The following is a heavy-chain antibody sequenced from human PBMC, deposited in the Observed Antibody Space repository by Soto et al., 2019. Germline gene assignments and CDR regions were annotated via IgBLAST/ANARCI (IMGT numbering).Heavy chain of an antibody. Sequence: SETLSLTCTVSGGSISSGDYYWSWIRQPPGKGLEWIGYIYYSGSTYYNPSLKSRVTISVDTSKNQFSLKLSSVTAADTAVYYCAREVLRFLEWPGTNDGMDVWGQGTTVTVSS. D-gene: IGHD3-3*01. CDR1: GGSISSGDYY. V-gene: IGHV4-30-4*01. CDR3: AREVLRFLEWPGTNDGMDV. J-gene: IGHJ6*02. CDR2: IYYSGST.